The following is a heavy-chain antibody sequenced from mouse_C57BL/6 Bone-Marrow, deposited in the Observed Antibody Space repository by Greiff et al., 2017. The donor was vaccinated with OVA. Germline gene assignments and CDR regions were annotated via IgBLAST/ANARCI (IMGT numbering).Heavy chain of an antibody. CDR2: IYPGSGST. J-gene: IGHJ2*01. D-gene: IGHD1-1*01. V-gene: IGHV1-55*01. CDR3: ARFITTVVADY. Sequence: QVQLQQPGAELVKPGASVKMSCKASGYTFTSYWITWVKQRPGQGLEWIGDIYPGSGSTNYNEKFKSKATLTVDTSSSTAYMQLISLTSEDSAVYYCARFITTVVADYWGQGTTLTVSS. CDR1: GYTFTSYW.